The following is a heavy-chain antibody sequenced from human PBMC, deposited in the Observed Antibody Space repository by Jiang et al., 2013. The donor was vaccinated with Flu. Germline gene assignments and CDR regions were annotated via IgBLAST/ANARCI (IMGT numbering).Heavy chain of an antibody. Sequence: SGAEVKKPGATVKVSCKASGYIFIDYFIHWVRQAPGQGLQWLGRINPKTGATIYAEKFQGRITVTRDTSIDTAYMELSRLRFDDSALYLCATTWKYSLDYWGQGSLVTVSS. D-gene: IGHD1-7*01. CDR1: GYIFIDYF. V-gene: IGHV1-2*06. CDR3: ATTWKYSLDY. J-gene: IGHJ4*02. CDR2: INPKTGAT.